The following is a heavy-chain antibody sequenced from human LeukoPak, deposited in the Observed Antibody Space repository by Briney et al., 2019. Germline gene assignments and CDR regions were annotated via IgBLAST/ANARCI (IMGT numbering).Heavy chain of an antibody. V-gene: IGHV3-7*05. CDR1: GFTFSTHW. CDR2: IKQDGSDK. Sequence: GGSLRLSCAASGFTFSTHWMSWVRQAPGKGLEWVANIKQDGSDKYYVDSVKGRFTISRDNAKNSLYLQMNSLRVEDTAVYYCAKVAEMATTTGYFDYWGQGTLVTVSS. CDR3: AKVAEMATTTGYFDY. D-gene: IGHD5-24*01. J-gene: IGHJ4*02.